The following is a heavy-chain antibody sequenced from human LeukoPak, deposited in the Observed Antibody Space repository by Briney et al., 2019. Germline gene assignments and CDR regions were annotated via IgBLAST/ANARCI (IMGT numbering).Heavy chain of an antibody. CDR3: ARLKGDIVVVPAAVFDY. CDR1: GGSISGYY. Sequence: PSETLSLTCTVSGGSISGYYWNWSRQPPGKGVEWIGNLYYMRGAWYKSSLKSRVTISVDTSKNQFSLKLSSVTAADTAVYYCARLKGDIVVVPAAVFDYWGQGTLVTVSS. J-gene: IGHJ4*02. V-gene: IGHV4-59*12. D-gene: IGHD2-2*01. CDR2: LYYMRGA.